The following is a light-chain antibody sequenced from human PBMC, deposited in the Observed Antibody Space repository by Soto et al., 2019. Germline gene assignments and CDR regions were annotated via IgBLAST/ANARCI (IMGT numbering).Light chain of an antibody. CDR2: GAS. J-gene: IGKJ1*01. CDR1: QSVSGN. V-gene: IGKV3-15*01. Sequence: EIVMTQSPATLSVSPGERATLSCRASQSVSGNLAWYQQKPGQAPRPLIYGASTRATGIPARPSSSRSGMESTLTISSLQSEDFSVNYCQQYNNWPPSVGQGTKAEIK. CDR3: QQYNNWPPS.